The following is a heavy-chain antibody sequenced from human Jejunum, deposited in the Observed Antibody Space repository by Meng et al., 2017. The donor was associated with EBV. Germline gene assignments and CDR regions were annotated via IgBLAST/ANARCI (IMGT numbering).Heavy chain of an antibody. CDR2: IYWDDDQ. CDR3: AHFYDSSGYTDS. J-gene: IGHJ5*01. Sequence: QITLKESGPQPVKPTQTLTLTCTFSGFSLSTIGVGVSWIRQPPGKALEWLALIYWDDDQRFSPSLRSRLTITKDTSKNQVVLTMTNMDPADTGTYFCAHFYDSSGYTDSWGQGTLVTVSS. V-gene: IGHV2-5*02. CDR1: GFSLSTIGVG. D-gene: IGHD3-22*01.